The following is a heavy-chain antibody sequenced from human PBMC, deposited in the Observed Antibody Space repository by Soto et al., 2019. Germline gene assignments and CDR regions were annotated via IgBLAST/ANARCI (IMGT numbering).Heavy chain of an antibody. CDR2: ISAYNGNT. CDR3: ARDRLRYFDWLLFGGGSFSYGMDV. CDR1: GYTFPSYG. J-gene: IGHJ6*02. V-gene: IGHV1-18*01. D-gene: IGHD3-9*01. Sequence: QVQLVQSGAEVKKPGASVKVSCKASGYTFPSYGFSWVRQAPGQGLGWMGWISAYNGNTNYAQKLQGRVTMTTDTSTSTAYMELRSLRSDDTAVYYCARDRLRYFDWLLFGGGSFSYGMDVWGQGTTVTVSS.